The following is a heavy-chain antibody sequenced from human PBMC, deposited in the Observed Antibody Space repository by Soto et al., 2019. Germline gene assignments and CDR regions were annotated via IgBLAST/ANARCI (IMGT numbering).Heavy chain of an antibody. V-gene: IGHV1-18*01. D-gene: IGHD6-13*01. CDR1: GYTFTSYG. J-gene: IGHJ4*02. CDR3: AREQGSSRWPTRFDY. CDR2: ISAYNGNT. Sequence: QVQLVQSGAEVKKPGASVKVSCKASGYTFTSYGISWVRQAPGQGLEWMGWISAYNGNTNYAQKLQGRVTMTTHTSTSTAYMELRILRSDDTAVYYCAREQGSSRWPTRFDYWGQGTLGTVSS.